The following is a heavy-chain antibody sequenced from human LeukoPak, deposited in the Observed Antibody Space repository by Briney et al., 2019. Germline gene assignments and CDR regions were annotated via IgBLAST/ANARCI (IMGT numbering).Heavy chain of an antibody. J-gene: IGHJ3*02. D-gene: IGHD5-18*01. Sequence: PGGSLRLSCAASGFTFSSYAMSWVRQAPGKGLEWVSAISGSGGSTYYADSVKGRFTISRDNSKNTLYLQMNNLRAEDTAVYYCAKAPPSPHGYHDAFDIWGQGTMVTVSS. CDR3: AKAPPSPHGYHDAFDI. CDR1: GFTFSSYA. V-gene: IGHV3-23*01. CDR2: ISGSGGST.